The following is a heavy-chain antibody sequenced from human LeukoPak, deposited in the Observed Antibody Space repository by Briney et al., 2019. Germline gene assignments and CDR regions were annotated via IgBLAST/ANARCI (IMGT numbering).Heavy chain of an antibody. D-gene: IGHD1-26*01. Sequence: SSETLSLTCTVSGDSISSYYCTWIRQPAGKGLEWIGRIYTSGGTVYNPSLQSRVSMSVDTSKNQVSLKLTSVTAADTAVYYCAREGVGSRPFDYWGQGALVTVSS. CDR3: AREGVGSRPFDY. CDR1: GDSISSYY. CDR2: IYTSGGT. V-gene: IGHV4-4*07. J-gene: IGHJ4*02.